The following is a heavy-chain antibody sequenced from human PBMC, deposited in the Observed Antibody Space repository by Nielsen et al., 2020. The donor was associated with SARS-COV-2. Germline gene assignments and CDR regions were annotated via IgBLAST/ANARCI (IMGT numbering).Heavy chain of an antibody. CDR1: GYSFTNYW. J-gene: IGHJ4*02. CDR3: ARRPGYCSGGSCYSFDY. D-gene: IGHD2-15*01. V-gene: IGHV5-51*01. Sequence: GESLKISCRGSGYSFTNYWIGWVRQMPGKGLEWMGIIYPADSDTRYSPSFQGQVTISADKSISTAYLQWSSLKASDTAMYYCARRPGYCSGGSCYSFDYWGQGTLVTVSS. CDR2: IYPADSDT.